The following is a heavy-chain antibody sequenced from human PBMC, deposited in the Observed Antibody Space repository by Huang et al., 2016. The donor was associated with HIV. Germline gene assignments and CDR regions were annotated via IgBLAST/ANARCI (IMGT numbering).Heavy chain of an antibody. CDR3: VKGDIVGTANFFDY. CDR2: ISWNSANI. V-gene: IGHV3-9*01. D-gene: IGHD1-26*01. J-gene: IGHJ4*02. Sequence: EVQLVESGGNLIQTGGSLRLACAASGFRFDNSAMVWVRQAPGKGLEWVSSISWNSANIAYGDSVKGRFTISRDNARNSLYLQMNSLRPDDTALYYCVKGDIVGTANFFDYWGQGTQVSISS. CDR1: GFRFDNSA.